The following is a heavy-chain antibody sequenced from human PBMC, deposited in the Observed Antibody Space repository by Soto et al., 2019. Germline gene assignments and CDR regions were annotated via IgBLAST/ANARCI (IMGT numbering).Heavy chain of an antibody. CDR2: IYHGGTT. CDR3: ARVHVMAVAGSTFAY. V-gene: IGHV4-38-2*01. Sequence: PSETLSVERAVSGDAPSRASYLGWIRQPPGKGPEWIASIYHGGTTFYNPSLKSRVTISVDTSKNHYSLKLRSVTAGDTAVYYCARVHVMAVAGSTFAYWGPGTLVIVS. CDR1: GDAPSRASY. D-gene: IGHD6-19*01. J-gene: IGHJ4*01.